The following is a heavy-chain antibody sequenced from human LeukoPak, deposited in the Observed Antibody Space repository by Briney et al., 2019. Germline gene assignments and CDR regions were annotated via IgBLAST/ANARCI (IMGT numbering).Heavy chain of an antibody. D-gene: IGHD4-17*01. CDR2: INPNSGGT. CDR1: GYTFAGYY. V-gene: IGHV1-2*02. CDR3: ARTHDYGDSDYYYYGMDV. Sequence: ASVKVSCKAPGYTFAGYYMHWVRQAPGQGLEWMGWINPNSGGTNYAQKFQGRVTMTRDTSISTAYMELSRLRSDDTAVYYCARTHDYGDSDYYYYGMDVWGQGTTVTVSS. J-gene: IGHJ6*02.